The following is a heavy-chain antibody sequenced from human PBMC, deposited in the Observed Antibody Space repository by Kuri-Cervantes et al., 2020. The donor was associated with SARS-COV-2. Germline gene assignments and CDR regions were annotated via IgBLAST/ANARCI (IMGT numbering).Heavy chain of an antibody. CDR1: GGSINNYY. J-gene: IGHJ5*02. D-gene: IGHD3-3*01. V-gene: IGHV4-59*01. CDR2: ISYSGNT. CDR3: ARDILSSESWSGYYRPAGRCFDP. Sequence: GSLRLSCTVSGGSINNYYWSWTRQPPGKGLEWIGYISYSGNTNYNPSLKSRVTISIDTAKNRFSLKLRSVTAADTAVYYCARDILSSESWSGYYRPAGRCFDPWGQGTMVTVSS.